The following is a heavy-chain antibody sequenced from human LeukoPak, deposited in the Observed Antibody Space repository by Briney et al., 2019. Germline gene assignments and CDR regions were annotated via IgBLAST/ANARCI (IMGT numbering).Heavy chain of an antibody. CDR2: IKQDGSKK. CDR1: GFTFSSYD. Sequence: GGSLRLSCAASGFTFSSYDMHWVRQAPGKGLEWVANIKQDGSKKSYVDSVKGRFTISRDNAKNSLYLQMNSLRAEDTAIYYCTRVGYIDEGIDYWGQGTLVTVSS. D-gene: IGHD5-24*01. V-gene: IGHV3-7*04. CDR3: TRVGYIDEGIDY. J-gene: IGHJ4*02.